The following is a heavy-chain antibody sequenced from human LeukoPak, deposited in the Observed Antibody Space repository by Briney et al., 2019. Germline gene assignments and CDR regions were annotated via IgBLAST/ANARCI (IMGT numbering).Heavy chain of an antibody. CDR1: GGSITSGNYY. D-gene: IGHD3-16*01. J-gene: IGHJ3*01. CDR3: ARGPLARHAFDF. Sequence: SETLSLTCAVSGGSITSGNYYWSWIRQPAGKGLEWIGRIYTTGYTNYNPSLKSRVTIAVDTSKNQFSLRLSSLTAADTAVHYCARGPLARHAFDFWGQGTMVTVSS. V-gene: IGHV4-61*02. CDR2: IYTTGYT.